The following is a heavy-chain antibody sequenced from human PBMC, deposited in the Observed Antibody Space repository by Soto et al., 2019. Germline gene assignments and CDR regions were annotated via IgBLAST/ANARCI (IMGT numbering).Heavy chain of an antibody. D-gene: IGHD7-27*01. CDR1: GFTFSSYA. CDR3: TNPARGLTGSNY. Sequence: GGSLRLSCAASGFTFSSYAMSWVRQAPGKGLEWVSAISRSGDSTYYADSVKGRFTISRDNSKNTLYLQMNSLRAEDTAIYYCTNPARGLTGSNYWGQGTLVTVSS. CDR2: ISRSGDST. J-gene: IGHJ4*02. V-gene: IGHV3-23*01.